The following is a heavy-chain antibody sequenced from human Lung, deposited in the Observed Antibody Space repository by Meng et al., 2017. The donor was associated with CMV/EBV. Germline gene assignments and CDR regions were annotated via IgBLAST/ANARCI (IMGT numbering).Heavy chain of an antibody. J-gene: IGHJ4*01. V-gene: IGHV3-23*01. CDR2: ISGNGYST. CDR3: AKDRHTSSAPYYFDS. Sequence: GGLLRLXCEASGFTVSSNSMNWVRQAPGKGLEWVSSISGNGYSTYYADSVKGRFTISRDNSNNTLFLQMNRLRADDTAVYYCAKDRHTSSAPYYFDSWGHGALVTVSS. CDR1: GFTVSSNS.